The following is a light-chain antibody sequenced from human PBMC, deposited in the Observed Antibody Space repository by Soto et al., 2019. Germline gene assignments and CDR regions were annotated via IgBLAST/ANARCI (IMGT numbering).Light chain of an antibody. V-gene: IGLV1-44*01. CDR2: SND. CDR3: EAWDDSLNGPV. J-gene: IGLJ3*02. CDR1: SSNIGSNT. Sequence: QSVLTQPPSVSGTPGQRVTISCSGSSSNIGSNTVSWYQQLPGTAPKLLIYSNDQRPSGVPDRFSDSKSGTSDSLVISGLQSEDEDDYYCEAWDDSLNGPVFGGGTKVTVL.